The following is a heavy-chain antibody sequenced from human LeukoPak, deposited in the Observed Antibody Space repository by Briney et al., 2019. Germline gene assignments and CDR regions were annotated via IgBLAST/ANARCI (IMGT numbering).Heavy chain of an antibody. Sequence: GASVKVSCTVSGYTFTGYYMHWGREAPGQGLEWMGWINPNSGGTNYAQKFQGGVTMTRDTSISTAYMELSTLRSDDTAVYYCARAGVVVVVAATRAFDIWGQGTMVAVSS. CDR2: INPNSGGT. CDR3: ARAGVVVVVAATRAFDI. V-gene: IGHV1-2*02. J-gene: IGHJ3*02. CDR1: GYTFTGYY. D-gene: IGHD2-15*01.